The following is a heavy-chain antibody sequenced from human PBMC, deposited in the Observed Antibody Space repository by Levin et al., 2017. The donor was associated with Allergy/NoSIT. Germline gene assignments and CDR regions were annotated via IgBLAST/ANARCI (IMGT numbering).Heavy chain of an antibody. J-gene: IGHJ4*02. V-gene: IGHV3-74*01. CDR3: ARALIVGATSGGDY. CDR2: ISSDGTNT. CDR1: GFTFSNYW. D-gene: IGHD1-26*01. Sequence: GGSLRLSCATSGFTFSNYWMHWVRQAPGKGLVWVSRISSDGTNTNYADSVKGRITISRDNAKNTLYLQMNSLRAEDTAVYYCARALIVGATSGGDYWGQGTLVTVSS.